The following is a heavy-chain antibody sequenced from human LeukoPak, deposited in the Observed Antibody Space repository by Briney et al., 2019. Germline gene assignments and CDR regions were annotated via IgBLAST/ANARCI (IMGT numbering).Heavy chain of an antibody. D-gene: IGHD3-3*01. CDR1: GFTFGDYA. CDR3: TRSDYDFWSGYYPGY. CDR2: IRSKAYGGTT. Sequence: GGSLRLSCTASGFTFGDYAMSWVRQAPGKGLEWVGFIRSKAYGGTTEYAASVKGRFTISRDDSKSIAYLQMNSLKTEDTAVYYCTRSDYDFWSGYYPGYWGQGTLVTASS. V-gene: IGHV3-49*04. J-gene: IGHJ4*02.